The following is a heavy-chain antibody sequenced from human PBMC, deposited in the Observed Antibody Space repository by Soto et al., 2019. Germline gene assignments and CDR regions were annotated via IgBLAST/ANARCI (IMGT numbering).Heavy chain of an antibody. CDR1: GGTFSSYA. CDR3: ASHSDGVGATTGYYYGMDV. V-gene: IGHV1-69*13. J-gene: IGHJ6*02. Sequence: ASVKVSSKASGGTFSSYAISCVRHAPGQGLEWMGGIIPIFGTANYAQKFQGRVTITADESTSTAYMELSSLRSEDTAVYYCASHSDGVGATTGYYYGMDVWGQGTTVTVSS. D-gene: IGHD1-26*01. CDR2: IIPIFGTA.